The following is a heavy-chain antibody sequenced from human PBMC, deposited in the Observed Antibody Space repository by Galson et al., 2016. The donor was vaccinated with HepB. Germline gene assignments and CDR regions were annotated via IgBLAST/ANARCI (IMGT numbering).Heavy chain of an antibody. D-gene: IGHD5-24*01. CDR3: GRGRDGYNYIDY. Sequence: TLSLTCTVSGGSISRGDHYWSWIRQHPGKGLQWIGYIFYSGTTYYIPSLKSRITMSVDTSKNQFSLKLNSVTAADTAIYYCGRGRDGYNYIDYWGQGNLVTVSS. CDR2: IFYSGTT. CDR1: GGSISRGDHY. J-gene: IGHJ4*02. V-gene: IGHV4-31*03.